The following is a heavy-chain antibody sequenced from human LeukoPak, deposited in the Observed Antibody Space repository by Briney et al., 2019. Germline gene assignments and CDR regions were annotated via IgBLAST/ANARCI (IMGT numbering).Heavy chain of an antibody. Sequence: SSQTLSLTCTVSGGSISSGGYYWSWIRQHPGKGLEWIGYIYYSGSTYYNPSLKSRVTISVDTSKNQFSLKLSSVTAADTAVYYCARDRSREWNDDYYGMDVWGQGTTVTVSS. CDR1: GGSISSGGYY. D-gene: IGHD1-1*01. V-gene: IGHV4-31*03. J-gene: IGHJ6*02. CDR2: IYYSGST. CDR3: ARDRSREWNDDYYGMDV.